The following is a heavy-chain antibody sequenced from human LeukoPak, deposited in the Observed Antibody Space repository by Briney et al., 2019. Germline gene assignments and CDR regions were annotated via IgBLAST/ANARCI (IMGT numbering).Heavy chain of an antibody. Sequence: GGSLRLSCAASGFTFSSYAMHWVRQAPGKGLEWVAVISYDGSNKYYADSVKGRFTISRDNSKNTLYLQMNSLRAEDTAVYYCARDLTTVTTLPGDYWGQGTLVTVSS. CDR1: GFTFSSYA. J-gene: IGHJ4*02. V-gene: IGHV3-30*14. CDR2: ISYDGSNK. CDR3: ARDLTTVTTLPGDY. D-gene: IGHD4-17*01.